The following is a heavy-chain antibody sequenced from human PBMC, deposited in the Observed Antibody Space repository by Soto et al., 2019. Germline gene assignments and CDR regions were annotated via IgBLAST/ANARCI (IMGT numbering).Heavy chain of an antibody. J-gene: IGHJ4*02. D-gene: IGHD2-21*01. V-gene: IGHV3-7*01. CDR2: IKQDGSEK. CDR3: ARERGAYCGGDCYSLDY. CDR1: GFTFSSYW. Sequence: EVQLVESGGGLVQPGGSLRLSCAASGFTFSSYWMSWVRQAPGKGLEWVANIKQDGSEKYYVDSVKGRFTISRDNAKNSLYLQMNSLRAEDTAVYYCARERGAYCGGDCYSLDYWGQGPLVTVSS.